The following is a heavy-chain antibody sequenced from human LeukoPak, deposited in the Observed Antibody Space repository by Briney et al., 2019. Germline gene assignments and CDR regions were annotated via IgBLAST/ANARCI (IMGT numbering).Heavy chain of an antibody. CDR2: IKSKTEGGTT. Sequence: GGSLRLSCTASGLTLSTAWMSWVRQAPGKGLEWVGRIKSKTEGGTTDYAAPVKGRFTISRDDSKSIAYLQMNSLKTEDTAVYYCSGDGGGFDYWGQGTLVTVSS. V-gene: IGHV3-15*01. D-gene: IGHD3-16*01. CDR1: GLTLSTAW. CDR3: SGDGGGFDY. J-gene: IGHJ4*02.